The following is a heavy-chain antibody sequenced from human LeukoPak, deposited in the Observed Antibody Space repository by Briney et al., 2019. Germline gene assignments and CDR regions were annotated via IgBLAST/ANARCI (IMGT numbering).Heavy chain of an antibody. CDR3: ARIWFGESGRYFDY. J-gene: IGHJ4*02. V-gene: IGHV3-9*01. D-gene: IGHD3-10*01. CDR1: GFTFDDYA. Sequence: GRSLRLSCAASGFTFDDYAMYWVRQAPGKGLEWVSGISWNSGSLGYADSVKGRFTISRDNAKNSLYLQMNSLRAEDTAVYYCARIWFGESGRYFDYWGQGTLVTVSS. CDR2: ISWNSGSL.